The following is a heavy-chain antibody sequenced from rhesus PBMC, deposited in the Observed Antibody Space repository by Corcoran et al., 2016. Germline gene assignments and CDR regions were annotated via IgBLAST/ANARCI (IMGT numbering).Heavy chain of an antibody. CDR3: ATRRSGTPFDY. J-gene: IGHJ4*01. CDR1: GGSISSSNW. Sequence: QVQLQESGPAVVKPSETLSLTCAVSGGSISSSNWWSWIRQSPGKGLEWIGVIYGRGGSTEYNPTRKSRVTISIDTSKDQFSLKRSSVTAADTAVYYCATRRSGTPFDYWGQGVLVTVSS. CDR2: IYGRGGST. D-gene: IGHD2-27*01. V-gene: IGHV4-93*02.